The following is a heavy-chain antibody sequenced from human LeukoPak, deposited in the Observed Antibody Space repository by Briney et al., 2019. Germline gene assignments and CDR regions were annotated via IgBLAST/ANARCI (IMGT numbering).Heavy chain of an antibody. J-gene: IGHJ4*02. V-gene: IGHV4-30-4*01. CDR1: GGSISSGDYY. D-gene: IGHD5-24*01. CDR2: IYYSGST. CDR3: ARGIGMATITRPYYFDY. Sequence: SETLSLTCTVSGGSISSGDYYWSWIRQPPGKGLEWIGYIYYSGSTYYNPSLKSRVTISVDTSKNQFSLKLSSVTAADTAAYYCARGIGMATITRPYYFDYWGQGTLVAVSS.